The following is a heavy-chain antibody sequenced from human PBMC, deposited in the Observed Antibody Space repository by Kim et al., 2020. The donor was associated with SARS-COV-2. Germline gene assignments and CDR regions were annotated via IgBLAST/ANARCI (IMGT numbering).Heavy chain of an antibody. D-gene: IGHD6-13*01. J-gene: IGHJ6*02. Sequence: VKGRFTISRDNAKNSLYLQMNSLRAEDTAVYYCAARIAAAGTFYYYGMDVWGQGTTVTVSS. CDR3: AARIAAAGTFYYYGMDV. V-gene: IGHV3-21*01.